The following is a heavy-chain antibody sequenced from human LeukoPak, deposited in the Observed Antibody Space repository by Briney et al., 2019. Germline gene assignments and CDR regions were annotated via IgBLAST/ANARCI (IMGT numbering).Heavy chain of an antibody. D-gene: IGHD3-10*01. J-gene: IGHJ4*02. CDR2: IYHNGST. CDR1: GGSISSYY. CDR3: ARTRYYYNSRSYGAPYYFDY. V-gene: IGHV4-4*08. Sequence: SETLSLTCTVSGGSISSYYWSWIRQPPGKGLDWIGFIYHNGSTYYNPSLKSRVTISVDTSKNQFSLKLSSVTAADTAVYYCARTRYYYNSRSYGAPYYFDYWGQGTLVTVSS.